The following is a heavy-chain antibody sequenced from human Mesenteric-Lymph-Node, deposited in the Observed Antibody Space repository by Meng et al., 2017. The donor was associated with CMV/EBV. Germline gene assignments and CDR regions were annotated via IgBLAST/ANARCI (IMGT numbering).Heavy chain of an antibody. D-gene: IGHD3-10*01. CDR2: ISGSGSSI. CDR3: AKSIWFGELSLFDY. V-gene: IGHV3-11*01. Sequence: GESLKISCATSGFTFSDYYMNWIRQAPGKGLEWLSYISGSGSSIYYADSVKGRFTISRDDSKKTVYLQMNSLRADDTAVYYCAKSIWFGELSLFDYWGQGTLVTVSS. CDR1: GFTFSDYY. J-gene: IGHJ4*02.